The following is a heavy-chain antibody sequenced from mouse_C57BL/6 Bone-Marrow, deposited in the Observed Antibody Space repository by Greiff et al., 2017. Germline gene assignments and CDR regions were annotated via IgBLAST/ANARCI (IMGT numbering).Heavy chain of an antibody. J-gene: IGHJ2*01. Sequence: QVQLQQPGAELVKPGASVKMSCKASGYTFTSYWITWVKPRPGQGLAWIGDIYPGSGSTNYNEKFKSKATLTVDTSSSTAYMQLSSLTSEDSAVXYCARGLITTVVDYWGQGTTLTVSS. D-gene: IGHD1-1*01. V-gene: IGHV1-55*01. CDR1: GYTFTSYW. CDR2: IYPGSGST. CDR3: ARGLITTVVDY.